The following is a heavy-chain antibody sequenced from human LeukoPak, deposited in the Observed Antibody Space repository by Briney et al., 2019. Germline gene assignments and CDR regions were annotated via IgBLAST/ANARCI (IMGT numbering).Heavy chain of an antibody. CDR1: GGSFSGYY. CDR3: ARSYRYSNHFDY. Sequence: SETPSLTCAVYGGSFSGYYWSWIRQPPGKGLEWIGEINHSGSTNYNPSLKSRVTISVDTSKNQFSLKLSSVTAADTAVYYCARSYRYSNHFDYWGQGTLVTVSS. D-gene: IGHD4-11*01. CDR2: INHSGST. J-gene: IGHJ4*02. V-gene: IGHV4-34*01.